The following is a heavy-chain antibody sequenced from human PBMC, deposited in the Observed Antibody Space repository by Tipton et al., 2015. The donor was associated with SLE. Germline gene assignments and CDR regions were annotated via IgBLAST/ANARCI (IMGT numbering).Heavy chain of an antibody. Sequence: QSGPEVKKPGASVKVSCKASGYTFTSYYMHWVRQAPGQGLEWMGIINPSGGSTSYAQKFQGRVTITADESTSTAYMELSSLRSEDTAVYYCAVTVKGYWGQGTLVTVSS. CDR2: INPSGGST. V-gene: IGHV1-46*01. CDR3: AVTVKGY. D-gene: IGHD4-11*01. CDR1: GYTFTSYY. J-gene: IGHJ4*02.